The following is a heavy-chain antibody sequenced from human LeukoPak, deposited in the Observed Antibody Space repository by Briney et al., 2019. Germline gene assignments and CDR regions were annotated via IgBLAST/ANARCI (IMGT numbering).Heavy chain of an antibody. CDR3: ASFSSGSYYVFLGHAFDT. CDR1: GFTFSSYA. D-gene: IGHD3-10*01. J-gene: IGHJ3*02. V-gene: IGHV3-23*01. Sequence: PGGSLRLSCAASGFTFSSYAMSWVRQAPGKGLEWVSAISGSGGSTYYADSVKGRFTISRDNSKNTLYLQMNSLRAEDTAVYYCASFSSGSYYVFLGHAFDTWGQGTMVTVSS. CDR2: ISGSGGST.